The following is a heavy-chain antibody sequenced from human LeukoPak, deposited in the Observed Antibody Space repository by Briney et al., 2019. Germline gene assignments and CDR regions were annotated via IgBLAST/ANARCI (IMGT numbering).Heavy chain of an antibody. CDR3: AREISSRPYAMDV. D-gene: IGHD6-13*01. CDR1: GFTFSSYW. J-gene: IGHJ6*02. V-gene: IGHV3-7*01. Sequence: GGSLRLSCAASGFTFSSYWMSWVRQAPGKGLEWVANIKQDGSEKYYVDSVKGRFTISRDNDKKSLYVQMNSLRAEDTAVYYCAREISSRPYAMDVWGQGTTATVSS. CDR2: IKQDGSEK.